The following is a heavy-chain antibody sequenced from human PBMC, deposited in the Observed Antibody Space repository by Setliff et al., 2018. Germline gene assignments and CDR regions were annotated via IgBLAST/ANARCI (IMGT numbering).Heavy chain of an antibody. CDR1: GGSISSYY. CDR3: ARDAGGSVGNYYFDY. Sequence: SETLSLTCIVSGGSISSYYWSWIRQPPGKGLEWIGYIYYSGSTNYNPSLKNRVTISIDTSKKQFPLNLSSVTAADTAVYYCARDAGGSVGNYYFDYWGQGTLVTVSS. V-gene: IGHV4-59*01. D-gene: IGHD2-15*01. CDR2: IYYSGST. J-gene: IGHJ4*02.